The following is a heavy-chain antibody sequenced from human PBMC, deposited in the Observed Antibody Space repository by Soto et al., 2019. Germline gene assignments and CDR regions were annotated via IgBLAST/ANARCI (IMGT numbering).Heavy chain of an antibody. V-gene: IGHV4-34*01. D-gene: IGHD4-17*01. CDR3: ARDYGDHFDY. CDR2: INHSGST. CDR1: GGAFGGYY. Sequence: PSETPCPTRAVYGGAFGGYYSGWIRQPPGKGLEWIGEINHSGSTNYNPSLKSRVTISVDTSKNQFSLKLSSVTAADTAVYYCARDYGDHFDYWGQGTLVTVSS. J-gene: IGHJ4*02.